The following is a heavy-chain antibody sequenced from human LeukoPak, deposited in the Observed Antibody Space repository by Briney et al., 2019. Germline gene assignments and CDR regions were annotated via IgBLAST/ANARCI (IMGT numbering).Heavy chain of an antibody. Sequence: SETLSLTCAVYGGSFSGYYWSWIRQPPGKGLEWIGEINHSGSTNYNPSLKSRVTISVDTSKNQFSLKLSSVTAADTAVYYCAVITMRGVGYWGQGTLDTVSS. J-gene: IGHJ4*02. CDR2: INHSGST. CDR1: GGSFSGYY. V-gene: IGHV4-34*01. CDR3: AVITMRGVGY. D-gene: IGHD3-22*01.